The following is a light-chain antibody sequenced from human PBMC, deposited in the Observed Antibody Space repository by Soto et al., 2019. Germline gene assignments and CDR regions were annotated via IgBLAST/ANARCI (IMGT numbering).Light chain of an antibody. V-gene: IGKV3-11*01. Sequence: EILLTQSPATLSVSPGEFVTLSCRAGQSVRSNLAWYQQKPGQAPRLLIYDVSNRAAGIPARFSGSGSGTDFTLTISSLEPEDFAVYYWQQRSNWPRTFGQGTKVDIK. CDR1: QSVRSN. CDR3: QQRSNWPRT. CDR2: DVS. J-gene: IGKJ1*01.